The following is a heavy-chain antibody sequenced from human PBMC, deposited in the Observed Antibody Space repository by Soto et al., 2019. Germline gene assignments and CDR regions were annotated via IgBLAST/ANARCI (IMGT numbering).Heavy chain of an antibody. Sequence: PGGALRVSCAASGFTFSSYAMHWVRQAPGKGLEWVAVISYDGSNKYYADSVKGRFTISRDNSKNTLYLQMNSLRAEDTAVYYCARDNFGWSGYKDYGMEVWGQGTTVTVSS. V-gene: IGHV3-30-3*01. J-gene: IGHJ6*02. CDR2: ISYDGSNK. D-gene: IGHD3-3*01. CDR3: ARDNFGWSGYKDYGMEV. CDR1: GFTFSSYA.